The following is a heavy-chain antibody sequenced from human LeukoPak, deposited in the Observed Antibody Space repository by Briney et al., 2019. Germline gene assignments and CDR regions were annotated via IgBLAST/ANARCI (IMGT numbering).Heavy chain of an antibody. Sequence: GGSLRLSCAASGFTFSSYEMNWVRQAPGKGLEWVSYISSSGSTIYYADSVKGRFTISRDNAKNSLYLQMNSLRAEDTAVYYCAIKWADDLLIDYWGQGTLVTVSS. J-gene: IGHJ4*02. CDR3: AIKWADDLLIDY. CDR1: GFTFSSYE. D-gene: IGHD1-26*01. V-gene: IGHV3-48*03. CDR2: ISSSGSTI.